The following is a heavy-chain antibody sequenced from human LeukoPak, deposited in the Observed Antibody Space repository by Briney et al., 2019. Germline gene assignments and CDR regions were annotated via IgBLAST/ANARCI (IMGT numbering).Heavy chain of an antibody. CDR3: ARDDY. CDR1: GFTFSDYW. Sequence: GGSLRLSCAASGFTFSDYWMRWVRQVPGKGLAWVSRINPDGSTTVYADSVKGRFTISRDNAQNTLYLQMNSLRAEDTAVYYCARDDYWAQGTLVTVSS. J-gene: IGHJ4*02. V-gene: IGHV3-74*01. CDR2: INPDGSTT.